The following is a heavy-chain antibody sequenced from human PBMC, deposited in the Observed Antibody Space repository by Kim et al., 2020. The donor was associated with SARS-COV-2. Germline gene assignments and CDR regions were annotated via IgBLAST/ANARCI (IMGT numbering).Heavy chain of an antibody. Sequence: ASVKVSCKVSGYTLTELSMHWVRQAPGKGLEWMGGFDPEDGETIYAQKFQGRVTMTEDTSTDTAYMELSSLRSEDTAVYYCATSTAAAGPNSWFDPWGQGTLVTVSS. CDR1: GYTLTELS. V-gene: IGHV1-24*01. J-gene: IGHJ5*02. D-gene: IGHD6-13*01. CDR2: FDPEDGET. CDR3: ATSTAAAGPNSWFDP.